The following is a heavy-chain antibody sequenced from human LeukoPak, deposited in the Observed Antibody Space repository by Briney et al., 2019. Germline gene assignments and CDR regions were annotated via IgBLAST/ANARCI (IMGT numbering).Heavy chain of an antibody. CDR2: IKSKTDGGTT. J-gene: IGHJ3*02. Sequence: GGSLRLSCAASGFTFSNAWMSWVRQAPGKGLDWVGRIKSKTDGGTTDYAAPVKGRFTISRDDSKNTLYLQMNSLKTEDTAVYYCTTDPRLTMVRGSGIWGQGTMVTVSS. V-gene: IGHV3-15*01. CDR1: GFTFSNAW. CDR3: TTDPRLTMVRGSGI. D-gene: IGHD3-10*01.